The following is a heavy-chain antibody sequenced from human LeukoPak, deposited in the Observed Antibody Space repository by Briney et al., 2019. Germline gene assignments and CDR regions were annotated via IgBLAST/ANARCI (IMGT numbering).Heavy chain of an antibody. CDR1: GFTVSSNY. Sequence: GGSLRLSCAASGFTVSSNYMSWVRQAPGKGLEWVSYISSSSSTIYYADSVKGRFTISRDNAKNSLYLQMNSLRAEDTAVYYCARVDYYDSSGYYYARGAFDYWGQGTLVTVSS. D-gene: IGHD3-22*01. CDR3: ARVDYYDSSGYYYARGAFDY. CDR2: ISSSSSTI. V-gene: IGHV3-48*01. J-gene: IGHJ4*02.